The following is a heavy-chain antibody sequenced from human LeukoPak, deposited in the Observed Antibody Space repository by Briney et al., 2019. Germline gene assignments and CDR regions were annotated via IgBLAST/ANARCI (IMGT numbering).Heavy chain of an antibody. Sequence: ASVTVSCKASGYTFTSYHMHWVRQAPGQGLEWMGIINPSGGSTSYAQKFQGRVTMTRDMSTSTVYMELSSLRSEDTAVYYCARDVGANWFDPWGQGTLVTVSS. CDR1: GYTFTSYH. D-gene: IGHD1-26*01. J-gene: IGHJ5*02. V-gene: IGHV1-46*01. CDR3: ARDVGANWFDP. CDR2: INPSGGST.